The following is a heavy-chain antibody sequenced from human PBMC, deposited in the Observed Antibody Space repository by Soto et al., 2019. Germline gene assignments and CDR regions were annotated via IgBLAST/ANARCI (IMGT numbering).Heavy chain of an antibody. Sequence: ASVKVSCKASGGTFSSYAISWVRQAPGQGLEWMGGIIPIFGTANYAQKFQGRVTITAEESTSTAYMELSSLRSEDTAVYYCASLPIAARIYYYYGMDVWGQGTTVTVSS. CDR2: IIPIFGTA. CDR3: ASLPIAARIYYYYGMDV. J-gene: IGHJ6*02. V-gene: IGHV1-69*13. D-gene: IGHD6-6*01. CDR1: GGTFSSYA.